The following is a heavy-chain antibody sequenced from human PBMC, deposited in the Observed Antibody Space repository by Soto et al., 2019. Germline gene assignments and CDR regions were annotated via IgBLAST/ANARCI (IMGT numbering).Heavy chain of an antibody. J-gene: IGHJ4*02. CDR2: ISGNGASP. V-gene: IGHV3-23*01. D-gene: IGHD1-7*01. Sequence: GGSLRLSCAASGYNFRNYAMMWVRQAPGKGLEWVSTISGNGASPYYADSVKGRFTTSGDNSNNTLYLQMSSLRAEDTAIYYCAKDPRLELRGVDSWGQGALVTVSS. CDR1: GYNFRNYA. CDR3: AKDPRLELRGVDS.